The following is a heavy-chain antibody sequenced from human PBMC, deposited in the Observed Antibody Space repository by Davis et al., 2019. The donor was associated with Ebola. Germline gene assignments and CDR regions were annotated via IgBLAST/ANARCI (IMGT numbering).Heavy chain of an antibody. CDR1: GGSISSYY. CDR2: IYYSGST. CDR3: ARHLGWFDP. V-gene: IGHV4-59*08. J-gene: IGHJ5*02. Sequence: SETLSLTCTVPGGSISSYYWSWIRQPPGKGLEWFGYIYYSGSTNYNPSLKSRVTISVDTSKNQFSLKLSSVTAADTAVYYCARHLGWFDPWGQGTLVTVSS.